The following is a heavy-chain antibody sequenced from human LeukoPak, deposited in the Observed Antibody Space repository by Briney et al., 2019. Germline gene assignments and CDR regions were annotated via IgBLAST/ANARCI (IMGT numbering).Heavy chain of an antibody. V-gene: IGHV4-59*01. CDR3: ARARYVNSFYAFDI. CDR1: GGSISSYY. Sequence: PSETLSLTCTVSGGSISSYYWSWIRLPPGKGLAWIGYLSKSGNTNYSPSLKGRVTIFGDTSKNQFFLKLSSVTAADTAVYYCARARYVNSFYAFDIWGQGTLVTVSS. D-gene: IGHD3-9*01. CDR2: LSKSGNT. J-gene: IGHJ3*02.